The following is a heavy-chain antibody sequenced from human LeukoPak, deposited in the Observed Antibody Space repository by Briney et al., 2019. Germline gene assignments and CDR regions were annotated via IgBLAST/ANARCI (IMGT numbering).Heavy chain of an antibody. D-gene: IGHD4-23*01. V-gene: IGHV1-2*02. Sequence: AASVKVSCKASGYTFTAYYMHWLRQAPGQGLEWMGWINPNTGGTKYVQKFQGRVTMTRDTSISTAYMELSRLTSDDTAVYYCARDGLYGGNSNDIWGQGTMVIVSS. J-gene: IGHJ3*02. CDR3: ARDGLYGGNSNDI. CDR2: INPNTGGT. CDR1: GYTFTAYY.